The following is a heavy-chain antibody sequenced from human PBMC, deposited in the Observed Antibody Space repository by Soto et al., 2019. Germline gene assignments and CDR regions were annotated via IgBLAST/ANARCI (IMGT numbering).Heavy chain of an antibody. CDR3: ARLTSGDAFDV. J-gene: IGHJ3*01. D-gene: IGHD7-27*01. V-gene: IGHV1-3*01. CDR1: GYTFMNFA. Sequence: QVHLVQSGAEVKKPGASVKVSCKASGYTFMNFAIHWVRQAPGQTLEWMGWINAGNGDTKYSQKFKXXVTITRDTSANTAYMDLSSLTSEDTSVYYCARLTSGDAFDVWGQGTMVTVSS. CDR2: INAGNGDT.